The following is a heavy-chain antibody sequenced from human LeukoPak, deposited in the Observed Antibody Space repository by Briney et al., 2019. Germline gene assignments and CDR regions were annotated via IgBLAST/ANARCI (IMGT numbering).Heavy chain of an antibody. V-gene: IGHV4-34*01. D-gene: IGHD5-12*01. Sequence: PSETLSLTCAVYGGSFSGYYWSWIRQPPGKGLEWIGEINHSGSTNYNPSLKSRVTISVDTSKNQFSLKLSSVTAADTAVYYCARGFKGYSGYDSVFYYFDYWGQGTLVTVSS. CDR3: ARGFKGYSGYDSVFYYFDY. CDR1: GGSFSGYY. CDR2: INHSGST. J-gene: IGHJ4*02.